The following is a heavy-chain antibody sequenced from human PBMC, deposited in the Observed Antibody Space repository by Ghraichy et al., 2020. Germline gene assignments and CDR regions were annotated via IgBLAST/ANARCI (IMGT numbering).Heavy chain of an antibody. CDR2: FKSKTDGGTT. V-gene: IGHV3-15*07. Sequence: GESLNISCAASGFTFSNAWMNWVRQAPGKGLEWVGRFKSKTDGGTTDYAAPVKGRFAISRDDSKNTLYLQMNSLKTEDTAVYYCTTDVDAGYRGYNCDAWGQGTLVTVSS. D-gene: IGHD5-12*01. CDR3: TTDVDAGYRGYNCDA. J-gene: IGHJ5*02. CDR1: GFTFSNAW.